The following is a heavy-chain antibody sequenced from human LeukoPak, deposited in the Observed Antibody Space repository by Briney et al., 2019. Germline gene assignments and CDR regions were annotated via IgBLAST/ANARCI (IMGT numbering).Heavy chain of an antibody. J-gene: IGHJ3*02. V-gene: IGHV4-39*01. CDR1: GGSISSSSYY. CDR2: IYYSGST. D-gene: IGHD4-23*01. Sequence: SETLSLTCTVSGGSISSSSYYWGWIRQPPGKGLEWIGSIYYSGSTYYNPSLRSRVTISADTSKNQFSLKLSSVTAADTAVYYCASENGGAFDIWGQGTMVTVSS. CDR3: ASENGGAFDI.